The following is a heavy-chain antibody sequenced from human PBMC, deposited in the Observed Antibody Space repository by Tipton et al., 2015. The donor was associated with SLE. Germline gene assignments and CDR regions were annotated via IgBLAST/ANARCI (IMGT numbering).Heavy chain of an antibody. D-gene: IGHD2-21*01. J-gene: IGHJ6*03. Sequence: TLSLTCTVSGVSISTFYWSWIRQPPGKGLEWIGYIYYSGGSTNYNPSLKSRVTMSVDTSKNQFSLKLSSVTAADTAVYYCVRDGVIAMGYYMDVWGKGTTVTVSS. CDR2: IYYSGGST. CDR3: VRDGVIAMGYYMDV. CDR1: GVSISTFY. V-gene: IGHV4-59*01.